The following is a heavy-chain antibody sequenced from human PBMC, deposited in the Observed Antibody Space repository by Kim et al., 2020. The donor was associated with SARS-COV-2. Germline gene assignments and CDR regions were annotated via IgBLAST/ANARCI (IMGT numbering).Heavy chain of an antibody. V-gene: IGHV3-21*01. Sequence: GGSLRLSCAASGFTFSSYSMNWVRQAPGKGLEWVSSISSSSSYIYYADSVKGRFTNSRDNAKNSLYLQMNSLRAEDTAVYYCARAGDAYGGGDCYLPACWGQGALVTVSP. D-gene: IGHD2-21*02. CDR3: ARAGDAYGGGDCYLPAC. CDR2: ISSSSSYI. CDR1: GFTFSSYS. J-gene: IGHJ4*02.